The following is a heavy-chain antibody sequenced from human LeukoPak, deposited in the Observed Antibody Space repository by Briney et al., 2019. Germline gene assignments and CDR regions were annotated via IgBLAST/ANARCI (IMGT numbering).Heavy chain of an antibody. J-gene: IGHJ6*04. CDR1: GFIFSDYG. V-gene: IGHV3-30*18. CDR3: AKTGMLRRVGYLDV. CDR2: IAYDGNNT. D-gene: IGHD1-1*01. Sequence: GRSLRLSCVASGFIFSDYGIQWVRQAPGKGLEWVAVIAYDGNNTYYGDSVGGRFTISRDNSKKMVYLEMNSLRVEDTAVYYCAKTGMLRRVGYLDVWGKGTAVIVSS.